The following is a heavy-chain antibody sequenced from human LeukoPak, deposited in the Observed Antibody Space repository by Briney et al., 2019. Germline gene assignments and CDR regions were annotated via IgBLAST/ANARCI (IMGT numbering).Heavy chain of an antibody. D-gene: IGHD6-19*01. V-gene: IGHV3-21*04. J-gene: IGHJ5*02. Sequence: GGSLRLSCAASGFTFNTYTMNWVRQAPGKGLEWVSSITASSTAIYSADSVKGRFTISRDNAKNFLYLQMNSLRAEDMALYYCAKGGIAVAGTWFDPWGQGTLVTVSS. CDR1: GFTFNTYT. CDR3: AKGGIAVAGTWFDP. CDR2: ITASSTAI.